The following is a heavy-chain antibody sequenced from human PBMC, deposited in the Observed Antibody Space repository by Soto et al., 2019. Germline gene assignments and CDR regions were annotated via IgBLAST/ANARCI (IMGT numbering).Heavy chain of an antibody. CDR2: ISAYNGNT. D-gene: IGHD3-10*01. V-gene: IGHV1-18*01. CDR3: ARFYADSGSYFPRAYYYYYMDV. CDR1: GYTFTSYG. Sequence: ASVKVSCKASGYTFTSYGISWVRQAPGQGLEWMGWISAYNGNTNYAQKLQGRVTMTTDPSTSTAYMELRSLRSDDTAVYYCARFYADSGSYFPRAYYYYYMDVWGKGTTVTVSS. J-gene: IGHJ6*03.